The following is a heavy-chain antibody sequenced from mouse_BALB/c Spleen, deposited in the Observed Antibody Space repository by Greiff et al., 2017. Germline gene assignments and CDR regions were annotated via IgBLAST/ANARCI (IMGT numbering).Heavy chain of an antibody. Sequence: VKLVESGPGLVQPSQSLSITCTVSGFSLTSYGVHWVRQSPGKGLEWLGVIWSGGSTDYNAAFISRLSISKDNSKSQVFFKMNSLQANDTAIYYCASPQLANWDEFAYWGQGTLVTVSA. CDR3: ASPQLANWDEFAY. V-gene: IGHV2-2*02. J-gene: IGHJ3*01. CDR1: GFSLTSYG. CDR2: IWSGGST. D-gene: IGHD4-1*01.